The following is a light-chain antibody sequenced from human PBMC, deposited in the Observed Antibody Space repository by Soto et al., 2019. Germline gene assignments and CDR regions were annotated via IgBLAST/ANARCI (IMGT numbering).Light chain of an antibody. CDR3: QSYDRRPTGNYF. V-gene: IGLV1-40*01. J-gene: IGLJ1*01. Sequence: QSVLTQPPSVSGAPGQRVTISCTGTSSNIGAGYDVHWYQHLPGTAPKLLIYSNINRPSGVPDRFSGSKSGTSASLAITGLQAEDEADYYWQSYDRRPTGNYFFAIGTKVT. CDR2: SNI. CDR1: SSNIGAGYD.